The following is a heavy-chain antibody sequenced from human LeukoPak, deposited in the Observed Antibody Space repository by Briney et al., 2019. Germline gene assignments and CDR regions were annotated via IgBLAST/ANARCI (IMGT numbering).Heavy chain of an antibody. CDR2: ISGGGGTTYYA. D-gene: IGHD3-9*01. Sequence: GGSLRLSCAASGFTFTRYAMSWVRQSPGKGLEWVSAISGGGGTTYYAYYADSVKGRFTISRDNSKNTLYLQMNSLRAEDTAVYYCAKFFAILTGYFDYWGQGTLVTVSS. J-gene: IGHJ4*02. CDR3: AKFFAILTGYFDY. CDR1: GFTFTRYA. V-gene: IGHV3-23*01.